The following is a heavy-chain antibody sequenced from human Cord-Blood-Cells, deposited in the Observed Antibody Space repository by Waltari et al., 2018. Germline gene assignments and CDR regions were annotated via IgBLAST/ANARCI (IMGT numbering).Heavy chain of an antibody. CDR3: AHITGDPIWGDTFDI. Sequence: QVQLVQSGAEVKKPGASVKVSCKASGYTFTSYDINWVRQATGQGLEWMGWMNPHSGNKGYAQKFQRRVTMTRNTSISTAYMELSSLRSEDTAVYYCAHITGDPIWGDTFDIWGQGTMVTVSS. V-gene: IGHV1-8*01. CDR2: MNPHSGNK. CDR1: GYTFTSYD. D-gene: IGHD7-27*01. J-gene: IGHJ3*02.